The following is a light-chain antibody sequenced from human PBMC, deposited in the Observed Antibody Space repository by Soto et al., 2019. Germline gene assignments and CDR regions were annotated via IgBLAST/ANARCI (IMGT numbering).Light chain of an antibody. CDR1: SSDVGGYNY. CDR2: EVS. V-gene: IGLV2-14*01. Sequence: SVLTQPASVSGSPGQSITISCTGTSSDVGGYNYVSWHQQHPGKAPKLMIYEVSNRPSGVSNRFSGSKSGNTASLTISGLQAEDEADYYCSSYTSSSTPYVFGTGTKVTAL. CDR3: SSYTSSSTPYV. J-gene: IGLJ1*01.